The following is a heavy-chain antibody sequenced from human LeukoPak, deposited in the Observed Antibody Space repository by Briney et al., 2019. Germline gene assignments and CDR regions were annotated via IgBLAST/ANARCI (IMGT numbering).Heavy chain of an antibody. Sequence: GGSLRLSCAASGFTFSRFSMHWVRQTPGKGLEWVAVTLYDGFNKDYADSVRGRFSISRDDSKNTLYLQMNDLGTEDTAVYYCARDRGGNWPGAFDVWGQGTMVTVSS. V-gene: IGHV3-30-3*01. CDR2: TLYDGFNK. CDR1: GFTFSRFS. J-gene: IGHJ3*01. D-gene: IGHD4-23*01. CDR3: ARDRGGNWPGAFDV.